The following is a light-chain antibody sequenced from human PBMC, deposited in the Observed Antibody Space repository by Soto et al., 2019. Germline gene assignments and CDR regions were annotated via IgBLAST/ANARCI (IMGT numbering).Light chain of an antibody. V-gene: IGKV3-11*01. CDR2: DAS. Sequence: EIVLTQSPGILSLSPGERATPSCRASQSVSSYLAWYQQKPGQAPRLLIYDASNRATGIPARFSGSGSGTDFTLTINSLEPEDFAVYYCQQRSNWPSITFGQGTRLEIK. CDR3: QQRSNWPSIT. CDR1: QSVSSY. J-gene: IGKJ5*01.